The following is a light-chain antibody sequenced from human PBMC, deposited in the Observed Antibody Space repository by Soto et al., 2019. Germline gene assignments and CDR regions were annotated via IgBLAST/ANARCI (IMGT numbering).Light chain of an antibody. CDR1: SSNIGSNY. Sequence: QSVLTQPPSASGTPGQRVTISCSGSSSNIGSNYVYWYQQLPGTAPKLLIYSNNQRPSGVPDRFSGSKSGTSASLAISGLRSEDEADYYCAAWDDSLSGNYVCGTGTKLTVL. CDR2: SNN. V-gene: IGLV1-47*02. J-gene: IGLJ1*01. CDR3: AAWDDSLSGNYV.